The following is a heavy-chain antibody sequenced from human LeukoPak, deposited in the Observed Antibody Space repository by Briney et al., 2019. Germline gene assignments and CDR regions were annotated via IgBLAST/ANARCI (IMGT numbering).Heavy chain of an antibody. CDR3: AARKVRGVWFYLDY. Sequence: GESLRLSWVASGYTFTDHPMNWVRKAPWKGLEWVSSVSGNGGSTFYADSVKGRFAISTDNSKNTLYLQMNSLRVEDTAVYFCAARKVRGVWFYLDYWGQGTLVTVSS. CDR2: VSGNGGST. J-gene: IGHJ4*02. D-gene: IGHD3-10*01. V-gene: IGHV3-23*01. CDR1: GYTFTDHP.